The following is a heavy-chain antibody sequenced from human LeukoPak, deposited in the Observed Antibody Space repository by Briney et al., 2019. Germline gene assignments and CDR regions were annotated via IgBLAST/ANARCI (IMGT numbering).Heavy chain of an antibody. J-gene: IGHJ4*02. CDR2: ISYDGSNK. D-gene: IGHD6-13*01. V-gene: IGHV3-30-3*01. Sequence: GGSLRLSCAASGFTFSSYAMHWARQAPGKGLEWVAVISYDGSNKYYADSVKGRFTISRDNSKNTLYLQMNSLRAEDTAVYYCARGGSSSWYYFDYWGQGTLVTVSS. CDR3: ARGGSSSWYYFDY. CDR1: GFTFSSYA.